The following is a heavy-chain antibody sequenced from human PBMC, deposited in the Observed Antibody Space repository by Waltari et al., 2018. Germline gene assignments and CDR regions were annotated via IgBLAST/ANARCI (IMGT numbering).Heavy chain of an antibody. J-gene: IGHJ6*02. CDR1: GGSISSSSYY. D-gene: IGHD3-9*01. CDR2: IYYSGDT. V-gene: IGHV4-39*01. Sequence: QLQLQESGPGLVKPSETLSLTCTVSGGSISSSSYYWGWIRPPPGKGLEWIGSIYYSGDTVYNPSLKSRVTISVDTSNNQFSLKLSSVTAADTAVYYCSRHPSCASGYLIYYYGMDVWGQGTTVTVSS. CDR3: SRHPSCASGYLIYYYGMDV.